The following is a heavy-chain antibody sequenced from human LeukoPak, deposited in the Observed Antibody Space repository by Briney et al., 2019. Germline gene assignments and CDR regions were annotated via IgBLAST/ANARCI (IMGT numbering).Heavy chain of an antibody. J-gene: IGHJ5*02. CDR1: GFTFSSYG. Sequence: PGGSLRLSCAASGFTFSSYGMHWVRQAPGKGLEWVAFIRYDGSNKYYADSVKGRFTISRDKAKNSVYLFMNSLRAEDTAVYYCARERTHDYGDYARWFDPWDQGTLVTVSS. V-gene: IGHV3-30*02. CDR2: IRYDGSNK. D-gene: IGHD4-17*01. CDR3: ARERTHDYGDYARWFDP.